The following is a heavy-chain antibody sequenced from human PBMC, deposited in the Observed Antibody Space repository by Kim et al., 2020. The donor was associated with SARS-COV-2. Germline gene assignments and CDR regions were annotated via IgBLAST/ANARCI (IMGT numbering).Heavy chain of an antibody. D-gene: IGHD6-6*01. CDR1: GGSISSYY. CDR2: IYYSGST. V-gene: IGHV4-59*01. Sequence: SETLSLTCTVSGGSISSYYWSWIRQPPGKGLEWIGYIYYSGSTNYNPSLKSRVTISVDTSKNQFSLKLSSVTAADTAVYYCARNKIAALWFYWGQGTLVTVSS. CDR3: ARNKIAALWFY. J-gene: IGHJ4*02.